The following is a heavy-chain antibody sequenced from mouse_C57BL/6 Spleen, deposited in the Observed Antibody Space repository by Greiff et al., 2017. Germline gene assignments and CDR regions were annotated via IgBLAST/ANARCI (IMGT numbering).Heavy chain of an antibody. D-gene: IGHD1-1*01. V-gene: IGHV5-4*01. CDR3: ARDGNYYGSSSYWYFDV. J-gene: IGHJ1*03. CDR1: GFTFSSYA. CDR2: ISDGGSYT. Sequence: EVKLVESGGGLVKPGGSLKLSCAASGFTFSSYAMSWVRQTPEKRLEWVATISDGGSYTYYPDNVKGRFTISRDNAKNNLYLQMSHLKSEDTAMYYCARDGNYYGSSSYWYFDVWGTGTTGTVSS.